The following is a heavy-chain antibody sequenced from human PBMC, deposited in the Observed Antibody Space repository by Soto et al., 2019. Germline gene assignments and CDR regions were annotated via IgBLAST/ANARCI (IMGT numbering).Heavy chain of an antibody. J-gene: IGHJ4*02. V-gene: IGHV3-23*01. Sequence: GGSLRLSCAASGFNVGAFAVNWVRQAPGKCLEWVSVIRVSDDCIYYADSVRGRFSISRDASENILYLQMISLRVDDTALYYCTRETVAGITGLDYWGPGTLVTVSS. CDR1: GFNVGAFA. CDR3: TRETVAGITGLDY. D-gene: IGHD1-20*01. CDR2: IRVSDDCI.